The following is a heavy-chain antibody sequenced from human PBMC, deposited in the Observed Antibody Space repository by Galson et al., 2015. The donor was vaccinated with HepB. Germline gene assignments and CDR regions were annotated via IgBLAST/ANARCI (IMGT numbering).Heavy chain of an antibody. Sequence: SLRLSCAVSGFTLSPYALHWVRQAPGKGLEWVASISYDGNNRYYPDSVKGRFFISRDHSKNTLSLQMNRLGTDDTEVYCCARGLQNVDWLIRHDGFDMWGQGTVVTVSS. V-gene: IGHV3-30-3*01. CDR3: ARGLQNVDWLIRHDGFDM. D-gene: IGHD3-9*01. J-gene: IGHJ3*02. CDR1: GFTLSPYA. CDR2: ISYDGNNR.